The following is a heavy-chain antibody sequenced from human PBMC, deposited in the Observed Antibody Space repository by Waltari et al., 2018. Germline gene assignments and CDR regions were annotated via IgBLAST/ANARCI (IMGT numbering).Heavy chain of an antibody. CDR2: INPNSEST. J-gene: IGHJ4*02. V-gene: IGHV1-2*02. Sequence: QVQLVQSGAEVKKPGASVKVSCKAFGYTFSDYYMHWVRQATGQGLEWMGWINPNSESTKYAQKFQGRVTVTRDTSINTVYMELSSLRSDDTALYYCARDGCFDFGGQGTLVTVSS. CDR1: GYTFSDYY. CDR3: ARDGCFDF.